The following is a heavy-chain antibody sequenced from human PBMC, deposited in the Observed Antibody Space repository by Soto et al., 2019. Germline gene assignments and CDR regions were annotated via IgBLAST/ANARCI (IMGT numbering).Heavy chain of an antibody. J-gene: IGHJ6*02. CDR1: GFTFSSYS. V-gene: IGHV3-21*01. CDR3: ASFELGRLWFGEFYYYYYGMDV. D-gene: IGHD3-10*01. Sequence: GGSLRLSCAASGFTFSSYSMNWVRQAPGKGLEWVSSISSSSSYIYYADSVKGGFTISRDNAKNSLYLQMNSLRAEDTAVYYCASFELGRLWFGEFYYYYYGMDVWGQGTTVTVSS. CDR2: ISSSSSYI.